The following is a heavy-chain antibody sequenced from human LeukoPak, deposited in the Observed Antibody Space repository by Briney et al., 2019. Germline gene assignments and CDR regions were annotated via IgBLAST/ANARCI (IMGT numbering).Heavy chain of an antibody. Sequence: SETLSLTCTVSGGSISSYCWSWIRQPPGKGLEWIGYIYHSGSTYYNPSLKSQVTISVDRSKNQFSLKLSSVTAADTAVYYCAREVVVVPAAIRGYNWFDPWGQGTLVTVSS. V-gene: IGHV4-59*12. D-gene: IGHD2-2*02. J-gene: IGHJ5*02. CDR2: IYHSGST. CDR1: GGSISSYC. CDR3: AREVVVVPAAIRGYNWFDP.